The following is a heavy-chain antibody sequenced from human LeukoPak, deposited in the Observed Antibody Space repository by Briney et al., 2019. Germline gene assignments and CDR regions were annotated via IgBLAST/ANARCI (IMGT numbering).Heavy chain of an antibody. J-gene: IGHJ4*02. Sequence: GGSLRLSCAASGFTFSNYGMHWVRQAPGKGLEWVAFIRYDGSNQYYADSVKGRFTISRDNSKNMLYLQMNSLRAEDTAVYYCATSGYSSSWYVSWGQGILVTVSS. D-gene: IGHD6-13*01. CDR3: ATSGYSSSWYVS. CDR1: GFTFSNYG. V-gene: IGHV3-30*02. CDR2: IRYDGSNQ.